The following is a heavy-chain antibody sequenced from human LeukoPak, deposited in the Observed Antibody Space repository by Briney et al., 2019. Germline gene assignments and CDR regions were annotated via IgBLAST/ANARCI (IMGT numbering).Heavy chain of an antibody. V-gene: IGHV3-33*01. CDR3: ARDRIRGVIIRTYGMDV. CDR1: GFTFSSYG. D-gene: IGHD3-10*01. J-gene: IGHJ6*02. CDR2: IWYDGSNK. Sequence: PGGSLRLSCAASGFTFSSYGMHWVRQAPGKGLEWVAVIWYDGSNKYYADSVKGRFTISRDNSKNTLYLQMNGLRAEDTAVYYCARDRIRGVIIRTYGMDVWGQGTTVTVSS.